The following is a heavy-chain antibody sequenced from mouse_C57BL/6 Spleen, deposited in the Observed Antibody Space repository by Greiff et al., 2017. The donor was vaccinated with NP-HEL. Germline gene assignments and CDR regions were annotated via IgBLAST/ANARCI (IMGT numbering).Heavy chain of an antibody. V-gene: IGHV7-1*01. CDR1: GFTFSDFY. Sequence: EVKLMESGGGLVQSGRSLRLSCATSGFTFSDFYMEWVRQAPGKGLEWIAASRNKANDYTTEYSASVKGRFIVSRDTSQSILYLQMNALRAEDTAIYYCARGGYAMDYWGQGTSVTVSS. CDR2: SRNKANDYTT. J-gene: IGHJ4*01. CDR3: ARGGYAMDY.